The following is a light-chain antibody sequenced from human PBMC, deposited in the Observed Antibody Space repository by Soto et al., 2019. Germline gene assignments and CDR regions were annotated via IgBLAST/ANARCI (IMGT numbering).Light chain of an antibody. CDR3: AAGDDTLSGFVV. CDR2: RGD. Sequence: QSVLTQPPSVSGTPGQSVTISCSGNDSNVVTNHVNLYRQFPGTGPEVLIFRGDQRSSGVPGRIAASKSGTSAFLAISWLRSDDEADYYCAAGDDTLSGFVVFGGGTKLTV. V-gene: IGLV1-47*01. J-gene: IGLJ2*01. CDR1: DSNVVTNH.